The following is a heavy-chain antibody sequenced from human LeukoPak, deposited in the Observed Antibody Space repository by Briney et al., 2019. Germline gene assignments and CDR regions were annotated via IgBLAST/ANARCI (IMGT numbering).Heavy chain of an antibody. V-gene: IGHV3-33*01. CDR1: GFTFSSYG. CDR3: ARAPYGNYYYYYMDV. D-gene: IGHD3-10*01. J-gene: IGHJ6*03. Sequence: PGRSLRLSCAASGFTFSSYGMHWVRQAPGKGLEWVAVIWYDGSNKYYADSVKGRFTISRDNSKNTLYFQMNSLRAEDTAVYYCARAPYGNYYYYYMDVWGKGTTVTVSS. CDR2: IWYDGSNK.